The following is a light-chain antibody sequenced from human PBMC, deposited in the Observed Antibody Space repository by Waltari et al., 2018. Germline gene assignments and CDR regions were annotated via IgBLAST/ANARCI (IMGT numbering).Light chain of an antibody. V-gene: IGLV4-69*01. CDR1: SGHSTNI. CDR3: QTGGHGTWV. Sequence: QLVLTQSPSASASLGASVTLTCTLSSGHSTNIIAWLQQQPEKGPRYLMKVNSDGSHSKGDEIPDRFSGSSSGAERYLTISSVQSEDEADYYCQTGGHGTWVFGGGTTLTVL. CDR2: VNSDGSH. J-gene: IGLJ3*02.